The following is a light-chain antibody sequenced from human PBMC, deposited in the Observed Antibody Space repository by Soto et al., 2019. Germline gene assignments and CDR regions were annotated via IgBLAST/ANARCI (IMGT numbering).Light chain of an antibody. V-gene: IGLV8-61*01. CDR3: VLYMGSGISPV. Sequence: QTVVTQEPSFSVSPGGTVTLTCGLSSGSVSTSYYPSWYQQTPGQAPRTLIYSTNTRSSGVPDRFSGSILGNKAALTITGAQADDESDYYWVLYMGSGISPVFGGGTKLTVL. CDR1: SGSVSTSYY. CDR2: STN. J-gene: IGLJ2*01.